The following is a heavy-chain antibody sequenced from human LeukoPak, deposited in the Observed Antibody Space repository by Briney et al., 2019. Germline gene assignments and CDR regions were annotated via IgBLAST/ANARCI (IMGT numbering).Heavy chain of an antibody. Sequence: GESLKISCKASGYNFLSYWIGWVRQKPGKGLEWMGTIYPPDSDTTYNPSFEGQVTISADSSIRTASLQWSSLKASDTAISYCARRPWLHQRFNVFDVWGPGTMVIVSS. V-gene: IGHV5-51*01. CDR2: IYPPDSDT. CDR1: GYNFLSYW. D-gene: IGHD5-24*01. J-gene: IGHJ3*01. CDR3: ARRPWLHQRFNVFDV.